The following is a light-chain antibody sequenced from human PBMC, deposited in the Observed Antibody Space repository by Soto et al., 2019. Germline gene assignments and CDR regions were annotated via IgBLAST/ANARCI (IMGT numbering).Light chain of an antibody. CDR2: EVS. J-gene: IGLJ2*01. V-gene: IGLV2-23*02. CDR1: NRDIGNYNL. Sequence: QSALTQPASVSGSPGQSITISCTGTNRDIGNYNLVSWYQQHPGKAPKLMIYEVSKRPSGVSNRFSGSKSDNTASLTISGLQAEDEADYYCCSYAGTRDVFGGWPKVTVL. CDR3: CSYAGTRDV.